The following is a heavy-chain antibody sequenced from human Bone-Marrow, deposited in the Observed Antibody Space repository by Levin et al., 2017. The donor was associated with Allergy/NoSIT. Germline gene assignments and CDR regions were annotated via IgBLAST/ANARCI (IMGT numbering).Heavy chain of an antibody. D-gene: IGHD3-3*01. J-gene: IGHJ5*02. V-gene: IGHV4-61*01. CDR1: GGSVSSGSYY. Sequence: SETLSLTCTVSGGSVSSGSYYWSWIRQPPGKGLEWIGYIYYSGSTNYNPSLKSRVTISVDTSKNQFSLKLSSVTAADTAVYYCARGPGYYDFWSGYYFVRTHKDNWFDPWGQGTLVTVSS. CDR3: ARGPGYYDFWSGYYFVRTHKDNWFDP. CDR2: IYYSGST.